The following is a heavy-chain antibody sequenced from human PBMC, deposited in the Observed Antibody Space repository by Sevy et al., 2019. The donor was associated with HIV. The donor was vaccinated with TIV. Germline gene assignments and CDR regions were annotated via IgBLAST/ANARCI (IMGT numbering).Heavy chain of an antibody. V-gene: IGHV3-53*01. D-gene: IGHD6-13*01. CDR2: IYSGGST. CDR1: GFTVSSNY. J-gene: IGHJ3*02. Sequence: GGSLRLSCAASGFTVSSNYMSWVRQAPGKGLEWVSVIYSGGSTYYADTVKGRFTISRDNSKNTLYLQMNSLRAEDTAGYYCARDMAAAGSEPNFDIWGQGTMVTVSS. CDR3: ARDMAAAGSEPNFDI.